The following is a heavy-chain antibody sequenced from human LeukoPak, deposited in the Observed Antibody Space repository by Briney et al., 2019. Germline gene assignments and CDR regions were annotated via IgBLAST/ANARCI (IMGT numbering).Heavy chain of an antibody. J-gene: IGHJ4*02. V-gene: IGHV3-21*01. CDR2: ISSSSSYI. CDR3: ARGSRAGSGGSCSDC. Sequence: GGSLRLSCAASGFTFSSYSMTWVRQAPGKGLEWVSSISSSSSYIYYADSVKGRFTISRDNAKNSLYLQMNSLRAEDTAVYYCARGSRAGSGGSCSDCWGQGTLVTVSS. CDR1: GFTFSSYS. D-gene: IGHD2-15*01.